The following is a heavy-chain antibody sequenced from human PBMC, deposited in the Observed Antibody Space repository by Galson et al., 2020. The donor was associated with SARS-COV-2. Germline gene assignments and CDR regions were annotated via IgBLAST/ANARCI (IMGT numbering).Heavy chain of an antibody. CDR1: GGSISSYY. CDR3: ARFWGGFDI. Sequence: SQTLSLTCTVSGGSISSYYWSWIRQPPGKGLEWIGYIYYSGSTNYNPSLKSRVTISIDRSKNQFSLKLSSVTAADTAVYYCARFWGGFDIWGQGTMISVSS. CDR2: IYYSGST. V-gene: IGHV4-59*08. J-gene: IGHJ3*02. D-gene: IGHD3-16*01.